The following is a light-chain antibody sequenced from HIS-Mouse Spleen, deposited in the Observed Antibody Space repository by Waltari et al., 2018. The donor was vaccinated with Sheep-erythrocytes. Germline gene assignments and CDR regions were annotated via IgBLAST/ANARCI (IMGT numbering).Light chain of an antibody. Sequence: SYELTQPPSVSVSPAQTASITFSGDTLGDKYACWYQQQPGQSPVLVIYQDSKRPPGIPERFSGSNSGNTATLTISGTQAMDEADYYCQAWDSSTAWVFGGGTKLTVL. CDR2: QDS. J-gene: IGLJ3*02. V-gene: IGLV3-1*01. CDR1: TLGDKY. CDR3: QAWDSSTAWV.